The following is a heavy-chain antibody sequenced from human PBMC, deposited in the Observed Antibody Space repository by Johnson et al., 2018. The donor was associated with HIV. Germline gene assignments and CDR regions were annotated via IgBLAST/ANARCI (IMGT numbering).Heavy chain of an antibody. J-gene: IGHJ3*02. V-gene: IGHV3-9*01. D-gene: IGHD3-9*01. CDR1: GFSFDDYA. CDR2: ISWNSGSV. Sequence: VQLVESGGGLVEPGRSLRLSCAASGFSFDDYAMHWIRKTPGKGLEWVSGISWNSGSVIDVDSVKGRFTIARDNAKNSLYLQMNSLGAEDTGVYYCARERGYDILTVSHAFDIWGQVTMVTVSS. CDR3: ARERGYDILTVSHAFDI.